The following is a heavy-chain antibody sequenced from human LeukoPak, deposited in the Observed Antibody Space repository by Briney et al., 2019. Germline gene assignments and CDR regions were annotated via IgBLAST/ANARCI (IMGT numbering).Heavy chain of an antibody. CDR3: ASTSNSALGLPYFDH. D-gene: IGHD5-18*01. V-gene: IGHV4-34*01. CDR1: GGSFSGYY. J-gene: IGHJ4*02. CDR2: INHSGST. Sequence: SETLSLTCAVYGGSFSGYYWSWIRQPPGKGLEWIGEINHSGSTNYNPSLNSRVTISVDTSNNRFSLKLRSVTAADTAVYYCASTSNSALGLPYFDHWGQGSLVTVSS.